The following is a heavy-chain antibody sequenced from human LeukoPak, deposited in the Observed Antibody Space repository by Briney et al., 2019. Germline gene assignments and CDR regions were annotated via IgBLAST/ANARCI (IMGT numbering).Heavy chain of an antibody. D-gene: IGHD6-6*01. Sequence: GGSLKLSCAASGFTFSGSAMHWVRQASGKGLEWVGRIRSKANSYATAYAASVKGRFTISRDDSKNTAYLQMNSLKTEDTAVYYCTRHVYGNLGARPHNWFDPWGQGTLVTVSP. CDR3: TRHVYGNLGARPHNWFDP. CDR2: IRSKANSYAT. CDR1: GFTFSGSA. J-gene: IGHJ5*02. V-gene: IGHV3-73*01.